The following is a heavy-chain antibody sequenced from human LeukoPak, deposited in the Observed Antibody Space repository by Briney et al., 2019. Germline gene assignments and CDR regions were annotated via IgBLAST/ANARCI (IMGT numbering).Heavy chain of an antibody. Sequence: SETLSLTCAVYGGSFSGYYWSWIRQPPGKGLEWIGEINHSGSTNYNPSLKSRVTISVDTSKNQFSLKLSSVTAADTAVYYCARISRSSTSCFGDYWGQGTLVTVSS. CDR3: ARISRSSTSCFGDY. CDR2: INHSGST. J-gene: IGHJ4*02. V-gene: IGHV4-34*01. CDR1: GGSFSGYY. D-gene: IGHD2-2*01.